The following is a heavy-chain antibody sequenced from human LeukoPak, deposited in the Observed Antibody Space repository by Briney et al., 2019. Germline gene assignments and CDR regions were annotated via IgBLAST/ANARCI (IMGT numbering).Heavy chain of an antibody. J-gene: IGHJ6*04. CDR3: ARGGDCSSTSCRTDYYYYYGMVV. V-gene: IGHV3-21*01. Sequence: GGSLRLSCAASGFTFSSYSMNWVRQAPVKGLEWVSSISSSSSYIYYADSVKGRFTISRDNAKNSLYLQMNSLRAEDTAVYYCARGGDCSSTSCRTDYYYYYGMVVWGKGTTVTVSS. CDR2: ISSSSSYI. CDR1: GFTFSSYS. D-gene: IGHD2-2*01.